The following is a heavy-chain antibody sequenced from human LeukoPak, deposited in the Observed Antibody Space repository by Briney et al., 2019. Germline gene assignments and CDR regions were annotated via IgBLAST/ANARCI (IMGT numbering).Heavy chain of an antibody. Sequence: GGSLRLSCAASGFTFSSYWMHWVRQAPGKGLVWVSRINSDGGSTSHADPVKGRFTISRDNAKNTLYLQLNSLRAEDTAVYYCARETNWCPDYWGQGTLVTVSS. CDR1: GFTFSSYW. D-gene: IGHD2-8*02. V-gene: IGHV3-74*01. J-gene: IGHJ4*02. CDR3: ARETNWCPDY. CDR2: INSDGGST.